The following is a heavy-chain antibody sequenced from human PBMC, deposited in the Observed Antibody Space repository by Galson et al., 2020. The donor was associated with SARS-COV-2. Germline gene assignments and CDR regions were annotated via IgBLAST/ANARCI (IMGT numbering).Heavy chain of an antibody. V-gene: IGHV3-30*03. CDR2: ITSDGSNK. J-gene: IGHJ6*02. CDR1: VFTFSSYG. CDR3: ARDLKYYDILTGYLVATSYYYYNGMDV. D-gene: IGHD3-9*01. Sequence: GESLKIPCAAPVFTFSSYGMTWVRPAPGKGLAWVAVITSDGSNKYYADPVTGRFTISRDNSKNTLYLQMNSLRAEDTAVYYCARDLKYYDILTGYLVATSYYYYNGMDVWGQGTTVTVSS.